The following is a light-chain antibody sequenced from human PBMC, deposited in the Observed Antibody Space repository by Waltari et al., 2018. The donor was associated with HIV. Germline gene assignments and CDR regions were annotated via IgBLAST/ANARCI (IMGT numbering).Light chain of an antibody. V-gene: IGLV1-47*01. CDR2: RNY. Sequence: QSVLSQPPSASGTPGQRVTFSCSGSSSNIGSNHVYWYQQFPGTAHKLLIYRNYQRPSGVPGRFAGSESSPSASLAIGGLRSEDEADYYCAVWDGSLNGRVFGGGTKLTVL. J-gene: IGLJ3*02. CDR1: SSNIGSNH. CDR3: AVWDGSLNGRV.